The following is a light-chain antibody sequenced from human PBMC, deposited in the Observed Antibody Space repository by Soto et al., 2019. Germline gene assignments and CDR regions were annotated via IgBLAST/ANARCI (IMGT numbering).Light chain of an antibody. V-gene: IGLV2-18*01. CDR3: SLYTSSSTYV. CDR2: EVS. CDR1: SSDVGSYNR. Sequence: QSALTQPPSVSGSPGQSVTISCTGTSSDVGSYNRVSWYQQPPGTAPKLMIYEVSNRPSGVPVRFSGSKSGNTASLTISGLQAEDEADYYCSLYTSSSTYVFGTGTKLTVL. J-gene: IGLJ1*01.